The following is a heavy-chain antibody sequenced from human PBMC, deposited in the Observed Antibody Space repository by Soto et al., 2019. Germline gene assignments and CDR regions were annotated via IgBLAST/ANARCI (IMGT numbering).Heavy chain of an antibody. CDR1: GGSFTGYY. CDR2: IKDGGST. D-gene: IGHD2-8*02. J-gene: IGHJ4*02. Sequence: QVQLQQWGAGLLKPSETLSLTCAVNGGSFTGYYWSWVRQPPGKGLEWIVEIKDGGSTNYSPSLKSRVTISADTSKKQFSLKVTSVTAADTAVYYCARGQEGVLATHWDQGTLVTVSS. V-gene: IGHV4-34*01. CDR3: ARGQEGVLATH.